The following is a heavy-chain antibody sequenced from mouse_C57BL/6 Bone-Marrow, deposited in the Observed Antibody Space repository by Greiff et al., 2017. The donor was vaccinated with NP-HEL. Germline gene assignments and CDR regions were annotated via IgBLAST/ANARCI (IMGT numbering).Heavy chain of an antibody. CDR1: GYSITSGYD. V-gene: IGHV3-1*01. D-gene: IGHD4-1*01. CDR3: ARRANWYYAMDY. Sequence: DVKLQESGPGMVKPSQSLSLTCTVTGYSITSGYDWHWIRHFPGNKLEWMGYISYSGSTNYNPSLKSRISITHDTSKNHFFLKLNSVTTEDTATYYCARRANWYYAMDYWGQGTSVTVSS. J-gene: IGHJ4*01. CDR2: ISYSGST.